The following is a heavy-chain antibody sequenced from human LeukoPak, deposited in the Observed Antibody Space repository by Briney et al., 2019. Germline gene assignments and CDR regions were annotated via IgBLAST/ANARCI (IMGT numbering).Heavy chain of an antibody. CDR2: IYHSGST. D-gene: IGHD2-2*01. Sequence: PSKTLSLTCAVSGYSISSGYYWGWIRQPAGKGLEWIGSIYHSGSTYYNPSLKSRVTISVDTSKNQFSLELSSVTAADTAVYYCARLHAYCSSTSCLLFQHWGQGTLVTVSS. J-gene: IGHJ1*01. CDR3: ARLHAYCSSTSCLLFQH. CDR1: GYSISSGYY. V-gene: IGHV4-38-2*01.